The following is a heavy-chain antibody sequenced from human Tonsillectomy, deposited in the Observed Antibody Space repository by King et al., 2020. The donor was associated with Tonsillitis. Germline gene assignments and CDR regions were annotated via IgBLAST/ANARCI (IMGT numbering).Heavy chain of an antibody. Sequence: VQLVESGGGLVQPGRSLRLSCVTSGFTFEDYAMHWVRQAPGKGLEWVSIINWNSHWISYADSVQGRFIISRDNAKKSLYLQMSSLRVEDTALYFCANLPHEGRYRNDWQPADIWGQGTMVTVSS. CDR3: ANLPHEGRYRNDWQPADI. CDR2: INWNSHWI. V-gene: IGHV3-9*01. J-gene: IGHJ3*02. D-gene: IGHD3-9*01. CDR1: GFTFEDYA.